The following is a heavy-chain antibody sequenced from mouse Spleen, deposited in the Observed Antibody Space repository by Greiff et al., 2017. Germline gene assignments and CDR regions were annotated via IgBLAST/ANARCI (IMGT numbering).Heavy chain of an antibody. V-gene: IGHV2-6-1*01. CDR3: ARHDYYGDPLAMDY. D-gene: IGHD2-13*01. J-gene: IGHJ4*01. CDR2: IWSDGST. Sequence: QVQLKQSGPGLVAPSQSLSITCTVSGFSLTSYGVHWVRQPPGKGLEWLVVIWSDGSTTYNSALKSRLSISKDNSKSQVFLKMNSLQTDDTAMYYCARHDYYGDPLAMDYWGQGTSVTVSS. CDR1: GFSLTSYG.